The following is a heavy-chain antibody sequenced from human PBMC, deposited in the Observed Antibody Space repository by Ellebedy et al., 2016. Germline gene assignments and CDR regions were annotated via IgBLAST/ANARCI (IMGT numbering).Heavy chain of an antibody. CDR2: TFYGGTT. CDR3: ARSGPTVTTCFDY. D-gene: IGHD4-17*01. CDR1: GGSISGSRYF. Sequence: SETLSLTCSVSGGSISGSRYFWGWIRQAPGEGLEWIGTTFYGGTTYLNPSLKSRVTISVDTSKNQFSLKLSSVTAADTAVYYCARSGPTVTTCFDYWGQGTLVTVSS. J-gene: IGHJ4*02. V-gene: IGHV4-39*07.